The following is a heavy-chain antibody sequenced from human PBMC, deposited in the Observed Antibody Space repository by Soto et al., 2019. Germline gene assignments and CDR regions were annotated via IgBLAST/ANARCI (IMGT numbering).Heavy chain of an antibody. CDR1: GFTFSSYG. Sequence: GGSLRLSCAASGFTFSSYGMHWVRQAPGKGLEWVAVIWYNGSNKYYADSVKGRFTISRDNSKNTLYLQMNSLRAEDTAVYYCARAMPPQHDYGDYVYYYYYYMDVWGKGTTVTVSS. CDR2: IWYNGSNK. J-gene: IGHJ6*03. V-gene: IGHV3-33*01. D-gene: IGHD4-17*01. CDR3: ARAMPPQHDYGDYVYYYYYYMDV.